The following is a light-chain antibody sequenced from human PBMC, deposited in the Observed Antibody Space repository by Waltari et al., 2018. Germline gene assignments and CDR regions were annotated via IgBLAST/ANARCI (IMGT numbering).Light chain of an antibody. J-gene: IGKJ1*01. CDR3: QQYYDTPRT. V-gene: IGKV4-1*01. CDR1: QTVLYSSDNNNY. Sequence: DIVMTQSPDSLAVSLGERATLNCKSSQTVLYSSDNNNYLAWYEQKLGQPPKLLLYWASTRASGVPDRFSGSGSATGFSLTISSLQAEDVAVYYCQQYYDTPRTFGQGTRVEIK. CDR2: WAS.